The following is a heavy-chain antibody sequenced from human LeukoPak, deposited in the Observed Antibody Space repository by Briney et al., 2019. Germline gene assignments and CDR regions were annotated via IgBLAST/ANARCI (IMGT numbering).Heavy chain of an antibody. D-gene: IGHD3-10*01. CDR2: FSSSSSTI. Sequence: PGGSLRLSCAASGFTFSSYSMNWVRQAPGKGLEWVSYFSSSSSTIYYADSVKGRFTISRDNAKNSLYLQMNSLRAEDTAVYYCARDLYGSGSYYSGLIGYWGQGTLVTVSS. CDR1: GFTFSSYS. CDR3: ARDLYGSGSYYSGLIGY. J-gene: IGHJ4*02. V-gene: IGHV3-48*01.